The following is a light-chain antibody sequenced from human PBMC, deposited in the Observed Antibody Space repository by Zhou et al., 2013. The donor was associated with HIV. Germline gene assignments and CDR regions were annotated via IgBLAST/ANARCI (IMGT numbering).Light chain of an antibody. J-gene: IGKJ2*01. Sequence: DIQMTQSPSSLSASVGDRVTITCRASQGISNYLAWYQQNPGKVPKLLIYAASTLQSGVPSRFSGSGSGTDFTLTISSLQPEDVATYYCQQLNSYPPRYTFGQGTKLEIK. CDR2: AAS. CDR3: QQLNSYPPRYT. V-gene: IGKV1-27*01. CDR1: QGISNY.